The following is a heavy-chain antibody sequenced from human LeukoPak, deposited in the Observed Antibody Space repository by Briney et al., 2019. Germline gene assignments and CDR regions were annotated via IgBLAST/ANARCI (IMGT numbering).Heavy chain of an antibody. J-gene: IGHJ5*02. D-gene: IGHD1-14*01. V-gene: IGHV1-3*01. CDR2: INAGNGNT. Sequence: GASVKVSCKASGYTFTSFAMHWGPQAPGQRLEWMGWINAGNGNTKYSQKFQGRVTITRDTSASTAYMELSSLRSEDTAVYYCARDRNPNWFDPWGQGTLVTVSS. CDR3: ARDRNPNWFDP. CDR1: GYTFTSFA.